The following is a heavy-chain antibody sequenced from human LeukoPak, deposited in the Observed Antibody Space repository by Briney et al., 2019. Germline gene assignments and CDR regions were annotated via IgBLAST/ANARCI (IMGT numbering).Heavy chain of an antibody. Sequence: ASVKVSCKAFGYTITGYYIHWVRQAPGQGLEWMGWINPNNGGTNSAQKFQGRVTMTRDTSIGIAYMELNRLTYDDTAVYYCGRDRHWNQGNFDYWGQGTLVTVSS. J-gene: IGHJ4*02. CDR1: GYTITGYY. V-gene: IGHV1-2*02. CDR2: INPNNGGT. CDR3: GRDRHWNQGNFDY. D-gene: IGHD1-1*01.